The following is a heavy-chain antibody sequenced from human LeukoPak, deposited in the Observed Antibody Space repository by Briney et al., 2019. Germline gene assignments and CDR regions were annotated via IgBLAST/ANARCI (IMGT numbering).Heavy chain of an antibody. CDR3: ARAPHAVAGTVYFDY. CDR2: TFYRSRWYN. V-gene: IGHV6-1*01. D-gene: IGHD6-19*01. Sequence: SQTLSLTCAISGDTVSSNSASWNWIRQSPWRGLEWLGRTFYRSRWYNDYATSVRSRITITPDTSNNHLSLQLNSVTPEDTAVYYCARAPHAVAGTVYFDYWDQGNLVTVSS. CDR1: GDTVSSNSAS. J-gene: IGHJ4*02.